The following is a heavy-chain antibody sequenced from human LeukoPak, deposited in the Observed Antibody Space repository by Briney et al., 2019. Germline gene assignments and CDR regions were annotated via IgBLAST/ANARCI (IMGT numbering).Heavy chain of an antibody. CDR2: IYYSGST. J-gene: IGHJ4*02. V-gene: IGHV4-30-4*01. Sequence: SETLPLTCTVSGGSISSGDYYWSWIRQPPGKGLEWTGYIYYSGSTYYNPSLKSRVTISVDTSKNQFSLKLSSVTAADTAVYYCARDSIQGGPDFDYWGQGTLVTASS. D-gene: IGHD3-16*01. CDR3: ARDSIQGGPDFDY. CDR1: GGSISSGDYY.